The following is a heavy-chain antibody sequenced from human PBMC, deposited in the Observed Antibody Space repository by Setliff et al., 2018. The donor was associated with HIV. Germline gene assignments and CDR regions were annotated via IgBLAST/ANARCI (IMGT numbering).Heavy chain of an antibody. CDR3: ARGDGYRSNDAYYDTGMDV. V-gene: IGHV4-59*01. CDR2: IYKSGDS. D-gene: IGHD5-12*01. J-gene: IGHJ6*02. Sequence: SETLSLTCKVSGASIIVYYWSWVRQPPGKGLEWIGYIYKSGDSNSKPSLKSRVTMSLGTSKNQFSLELTSVTAADTPVYFCARGDGYRSNDAYYDTGMDVWGQGITVTVSS. CDR1: GASIIVYY.